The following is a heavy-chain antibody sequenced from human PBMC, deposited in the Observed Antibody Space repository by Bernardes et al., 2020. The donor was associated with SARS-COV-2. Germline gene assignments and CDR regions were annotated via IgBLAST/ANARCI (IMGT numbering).Heavy chain of an antibody. CDR1: GFTFSTYA. CDR2: ISGSGAGK. V-gene: IGHV3-23*01. J-gene: IGHJ4*02. D-gene: IGHD3-3*01. CDR3: ARVRMDFWNGHYAFDY. Sequence: GGSLRLSCAASGFTFSTYAMSWVRQAPGKGLEWVSSISGSGAGKFYADFVRGRFIVSGDISKNTVHLQMNSLRAEDTALYYCARVRMDFWNGHYAFDYWGQGTLVAVSS.